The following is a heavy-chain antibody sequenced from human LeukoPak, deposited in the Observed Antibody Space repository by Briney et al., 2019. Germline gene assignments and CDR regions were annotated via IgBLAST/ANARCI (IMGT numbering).Heavy chain of an antibody. Sequence: GGSLRLSCAASGLTFRNFAMNWVRQAPGKGLEWVSAISGSGGSTYYADSVKGRFTFSRDNSKNTLYLQMNNLRAEDTAVYYCAKDEDIVVVVAGTQGMDVWGQGTTVTVSS. J-gene: IGHJ6*02. D-gene: IGHD2-15*01. CDR2: ISGSGGST. CDR1: GLTFRNFA. CDR3: AKDEDIVVVVAGTQGMDV. V-gene: IGHV3-23*01.